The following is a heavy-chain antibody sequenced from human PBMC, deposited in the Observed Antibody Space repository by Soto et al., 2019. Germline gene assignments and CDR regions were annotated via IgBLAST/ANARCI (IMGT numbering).Heavy chain of an antibody. CDR2: IWYDGNNK. CDR3: ASRIMVVVY. J-gene: IGHJ4*02. V-gene: IGHV3-33*01. CDR1: GFTFSSYG. Sequence: GGSLRLSCAASGFTFSSYGMHWVLQAPGKGLEWVAVIWYDGNNKYYADSVKGPFTISRDNSKNTLYLQMNSLRAEATAVYYCASRIMVVVYWGKGTLVTVSS. D-gene: IGHD2-15*01.